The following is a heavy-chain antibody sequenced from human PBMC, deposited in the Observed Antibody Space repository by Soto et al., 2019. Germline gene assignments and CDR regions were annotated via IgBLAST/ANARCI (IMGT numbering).Heavy chain of an antibody. CDR2: IYHSGST. CDR3: ARSVWFGELLDGYYFDY. CDR1: GGSISSGGYS. J-gene: IGHJ4*02. D-gene: IGHD3-10*01. Sequence: PSETLSLTCAVSGGSISSGGYSWSWIRQPPGKGLEWIGYIYHSGSTYYNPSLKSRVTISVDRSKNQFSLKLSSVTAADTAVYYCARSVWFGELLDGYYFDYWGQGTLVTVSS. V-gene: IGHV4-30-2*01.